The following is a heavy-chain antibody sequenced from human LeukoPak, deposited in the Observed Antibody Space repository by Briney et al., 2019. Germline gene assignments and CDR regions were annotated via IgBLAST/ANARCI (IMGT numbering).Heavy chain of an antibody. CDR2: ISSSGSYI. CDR1: RFTFSSYS. Sequence: GGSLRLSCAASRFTFSSYSMNWVRQAPGKGLEWVSSISSSGSYIYYADSVKGRFTIPRDNAKNSLYLQMNSLRAEDTALYYCAKDRGYSYGAQFGYWGQGTLVTVSS. J-gene: IGHJ4*02. V-gene: IGHV3-21*04. CDR3: AKDRGYSYGAQFGY. D-gene: IGHD5-18*01.